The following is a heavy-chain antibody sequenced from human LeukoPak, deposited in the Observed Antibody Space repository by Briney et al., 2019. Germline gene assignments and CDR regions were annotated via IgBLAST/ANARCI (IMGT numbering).Heavy chain of an antibody. CDR2: IYHTGST. Sequence: SETLSPTCGVSGYSISRGYYWAWIRQPPGKGLEWIGTIYHTGSTYYNPSLESRVTISVDTSKNEFSLNMNSVTAADTAVYYCARAGWIITSGFDYSGHGAPGTVSS. J-gene: IGHJ4*03. V-gene: IGHV4-38-2*01. D-gene: IGHD3-10*01. CDR3: ARAGWIITSGFDY. CDR1: GYSISRGYY.